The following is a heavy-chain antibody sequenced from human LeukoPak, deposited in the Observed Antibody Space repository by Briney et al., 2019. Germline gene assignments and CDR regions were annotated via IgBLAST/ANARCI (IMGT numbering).Heavy chain of an antibody. D-gene: IGHD4-11*01. CDR1: GFTFRNYW. Sequence: PGGSLRLSCAASGFTFRNYWMSWVRQAPEKGLEWVANIKEDGSEKNYVDSVKGRFTISRDNAKNSLSLQMNSLRAEDTAVYYCSRGGYSNRDAWGQGSLVIVSS. J-gene: IGHJ5*02. V-gene: IGHV3-7*01. CDR2: IKEDGSEK. CDR3: SRGGYSNRDA.